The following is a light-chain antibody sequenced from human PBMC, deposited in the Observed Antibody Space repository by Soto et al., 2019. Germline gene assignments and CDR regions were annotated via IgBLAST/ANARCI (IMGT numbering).Light chain of an antibody. Sequence: AIQITQSPSSLSASVGDRVTITCRASQGIRNDLGWYQQNPGKAPKLLIYAASSLQSGVPSRFSGSGSGTDFTLTISSLQPEDFATYYCLQDYNSPRTFGPGTKVDIK. CDR1: QGIRND. CDR3: LQDYNSPRT. V-gene: IGKV1-6*01. CDR2: AAS. J-gene: IGKJ3*01.